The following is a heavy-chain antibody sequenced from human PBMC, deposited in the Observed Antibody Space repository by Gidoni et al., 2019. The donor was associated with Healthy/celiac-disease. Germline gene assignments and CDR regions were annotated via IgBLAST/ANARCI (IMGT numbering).Heavy chain of an antibody. V-gene: IGHV3-33*01. CDR2: IWYDGSNK. Sequence: QVQLVGSGGGVVQPGRSLRLSCAASGFTLSSYGMPWVRQAPGKGLEWVAVIWYDGSNKYYADSVKGRFTISRDNSKNTPYLQMNSLRAEDTAVYYCASGGVVVAATYYWGQGTLVTVSS. D-gene: IGHD2-15*01. J-gene: IGHJ4*02. CDR3: ASGGVVVAATYY. CDR1: GFTLSSYG.